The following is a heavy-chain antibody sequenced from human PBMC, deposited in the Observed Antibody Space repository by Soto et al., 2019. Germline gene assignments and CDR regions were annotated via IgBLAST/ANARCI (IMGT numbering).Heavy chain of an antibody. J-gene: IGHJ5*02. V-gene: IGHV3-9*01. D-gene: IGHD5-18*01. Sequence: SLSLSCGASGSSIDGFAMHWVRQSQGKGMEWVSSINWDSGKIVYEDSVTGRFSVTRGNAKNSLFLQMSSLKPEETAFYFCAKDNPGRYGKYESTWFEHWGQGTLVTVSS. CDR3: AKDNPGRYGKYESTWFEH. CDR2: INWDSGKI. CDR1: GSSIDGFA.